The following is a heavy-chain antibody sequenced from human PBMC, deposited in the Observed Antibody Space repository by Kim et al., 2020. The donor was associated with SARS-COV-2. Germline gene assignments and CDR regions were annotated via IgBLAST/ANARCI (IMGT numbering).Heavy chain of an antibody. Sequence: ASVKVSCKASGYTFTSYAMNWVRQAPGQGLEWMGWINTNTGNPTYAQGFTGRFVFSLDTSVSTAYLQISSLKAEDTAVYYCARDQIAVANQGFYYYGMDVWGQGTTVTVSS. CDR3: ARDQIAVANQGFYYYGMDV. CDR2: INTNTGNP. J-gene: IGHJ6*02. V-gene: IGHV7-4-1*02. D-gene: IGHD6-19*01. CDR1: GYTFTSYA.